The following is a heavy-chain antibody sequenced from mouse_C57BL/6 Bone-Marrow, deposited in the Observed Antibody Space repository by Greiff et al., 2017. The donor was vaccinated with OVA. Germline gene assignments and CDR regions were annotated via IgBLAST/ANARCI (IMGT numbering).Heavy chain of an antibody. J-gene: IGHJ4*01. Sequence: VQLQESGPELVKPGASVKISCKASGYTFTDYYINWVKQRPGQGLEWIGWIFPGSGSTYYNEKFKGKSTLTVDKSSSTAYMLLSSLTSEDSAVYVCARAYYSNYDAMDYWGQGTSVTVSS. V-gene: IGHV1-75*01. CDR1: GYTFTDYY. CDR3: ARAYYSNYDAMDY. CDR2: IFPGSGST. D-gene: IGHD2-5*01.